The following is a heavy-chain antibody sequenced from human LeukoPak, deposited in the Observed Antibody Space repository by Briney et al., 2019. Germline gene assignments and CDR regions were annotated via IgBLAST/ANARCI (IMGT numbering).Heavy chain of an antibody. Sequence: GASVKVSCKASGYTFTGHYMHWVRQAPGQGLEWMGWINPNSGGTNYAQKFQGRVTMTRDTSISTVYMELSRLRSDDTAVYYCARDRGLELLNENFGYWGQGTLVTVSS. D-gene: IGHD1-7*01. CDR3: ARDRGLELLNENFGY. CDR1: GYTFTGHY. CDR2: INPNSGGT. J-gene: IGHJ4*02. V-gene: IGHV1-2*02.